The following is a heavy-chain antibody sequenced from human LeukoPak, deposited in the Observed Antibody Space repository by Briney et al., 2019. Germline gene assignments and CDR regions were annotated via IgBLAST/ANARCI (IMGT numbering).Heavy chain of an antibody. Sequence: GGSLRLSCAASGFTFSDYYMSWIRQAPGKGLEWVSYISSSSSYTNYADSVKGRFTISRDNAKNSLYLQMNSLRAEDTAVYYCAKTYYYDRSGYYYENAFDTWGQGTMVTVSS. CDR1: GFTFSDYY. V-gene: IGHV3-11*06. J-gene: IGHJ3*02. CDR3: AKTYYYDRSGYYYENAFDT. D-gene: IGHD3-22*01. CDR2: ISSSSSYT.